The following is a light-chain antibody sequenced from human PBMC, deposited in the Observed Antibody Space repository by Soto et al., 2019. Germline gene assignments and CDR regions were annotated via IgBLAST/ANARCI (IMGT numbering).Light chain of an antibody. V-gene: IGKV3-20*01. Sequence: EIVLTQSPGTLSLSPGERTTLSCRASQSVSNSYLAWYQQKPGQAPRLLIYGAATRATGIPDRFSGSGSGIDFILTISRLEPEDFAVYYCQQYGSSPPITFGQGTRLEIK. CDR2: GAA. CDR3: QQYGSSPPIT. J-gene: IGKJ5*01. CDR1: QSVSNSY.